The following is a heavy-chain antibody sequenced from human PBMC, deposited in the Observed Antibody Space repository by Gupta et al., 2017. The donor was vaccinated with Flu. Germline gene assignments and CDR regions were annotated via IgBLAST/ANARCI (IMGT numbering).Heavy chain of an antibody. J-gene: IGHJ4*02. V-gene: IGHV3-23*01. CDR3: ARRGATVTKGHGGFFDH. Sequence: QLLEPGGGFAPPRGTLILSRAASGFTFTTFAISWVRHAPGKGLEWVSAISGGADDTYYADAVKGRFIISRDNSKRKLFLQLTTLGAEDTALYFCARRGATVTKGHGGFFDHWGQGTLVNVSS. CDR1: GFTFTTFA. D-gene: IGHD4-17*01. CDR2: ISGGADDT.